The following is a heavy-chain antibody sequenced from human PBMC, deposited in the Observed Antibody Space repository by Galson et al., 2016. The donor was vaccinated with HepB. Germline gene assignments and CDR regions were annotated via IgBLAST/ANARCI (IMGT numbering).Heavy chain of an antibody. CDR2: ISVYRTI. CDR3: ARSVEGHFDY. V-gene: IGHV3-48*04. J-gene: IGHJ4*02. Sequence: SLRLSCAASGFTFSSYSMNWVRQAPGKGLEWVSYISVYRTIYYADSVKGRFTISRDNARNSLYLQMNALRADDTAVYYCARSVEGHFDYWGQGILVTVSS. CDR1: GFTFSSYS. D-gene: IGHD1-1*01.